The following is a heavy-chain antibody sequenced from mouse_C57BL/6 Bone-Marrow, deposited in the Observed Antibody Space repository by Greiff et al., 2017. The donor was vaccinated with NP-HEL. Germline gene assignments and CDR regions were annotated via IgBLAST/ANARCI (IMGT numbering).Heavy chain of an antibody. V-gene: IGHV1-55*01. CDR3: ARSTTVVATDY. J-gene: IGHJ2*01. CDR2: LYPGSGST. D-gene: IGHD1-1*01. CDR1: GYTFTSYW. Sequence: QVQLQQPGAELVKPGASVKMSCKASGYTFTSYWITWVKQRPGQGLEWIGDLYPGSGSTTYNEKFKSKATLTVDTSSSTVYMQLSSLTSEDSAVYYCARSTTVVATDYWGKGTTLTVSS.